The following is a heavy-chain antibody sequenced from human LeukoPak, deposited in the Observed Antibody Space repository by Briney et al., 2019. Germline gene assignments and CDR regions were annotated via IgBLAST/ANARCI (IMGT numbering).Heavy chain of an antibody. D-gene: IGHD5-18*01. Sequence: SETLSLTCAVYGGSLSGYYWSWIRQPPGKGLEWIGEINHSGSTNYNPSLKSRVTISVDTSKNQFSLKLSSVTAADTAVYYCAREGIRGYSYGYLAYWGQGTLVTVSS. J-gene: IGHJ4*02. CDR2: INHSGST. CDR3: AREGIRGYSYGYLAY. CDR1: GGSLSGYY. V-gene: IGHV4-34*01.